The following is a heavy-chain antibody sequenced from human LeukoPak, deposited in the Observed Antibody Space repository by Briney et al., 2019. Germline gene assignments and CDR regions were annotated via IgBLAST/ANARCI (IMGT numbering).Heavy chain of an antibody. CDR2: ISGSGGST. D-gene: IGHD3-10*01. CDR3: TKGSMVRGVFDY. CDR1: GFTFSSYA. V-gene: IGHV3-23*01. J-gene: IGHJ4*02. Sequence: GGSLRLSCASSGFTFSSYAMSWFRQAPGKGLEWVSAISGSGGSTYYADSVKGRFTISRDNSKNTLYLQMNSLRAEGTAVYYCTKGSMVRGVFDYWGQGTLVTVSS.